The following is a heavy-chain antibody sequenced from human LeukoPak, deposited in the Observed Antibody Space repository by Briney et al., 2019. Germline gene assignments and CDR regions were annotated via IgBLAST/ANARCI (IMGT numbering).Heavy chain of an antibody. CDR3: AKVEKDWRLVGAIGTFDY. D-gene: IGHD1-26*01. J-gene: IGHJ4*02. Sequence: GGSLRLSCAASGFTFSSYAMSWVRQAPGKGLEWVSAISGGGGRTYYADSVKGRFTISRDNSKNTVVLQMNSLRVEDTAVYYCAKVEKDWRLVGAIGTFDYWGRGTQVTVSS. V-gene: IGHV3-23*01. CDR2: ISGGGGRT. CDR1: GFTFSSYA.